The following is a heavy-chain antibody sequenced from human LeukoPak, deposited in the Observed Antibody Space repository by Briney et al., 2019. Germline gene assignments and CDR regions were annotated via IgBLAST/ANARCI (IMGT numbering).Heavy chain of an antibody. CDR3: AREGIAVADTYYYMDV. CDR2: IYTSGST. CDR1: GGSVSSGTYY. D-gene: IGHD6-19*01. J-gene: IGHJ6*03. V-gene: IGHV4-61*02. Sequence: PSQTLSLTCTVSGGSVSSGTYYWTWIRQPAGKGLEWIGRIYTSGSTNFNPSLKSRVSISLDTSQNQFSLKVSTVTAADTAVYYCAREGIAVADTYYYMDVWGKGTWVTVSS.